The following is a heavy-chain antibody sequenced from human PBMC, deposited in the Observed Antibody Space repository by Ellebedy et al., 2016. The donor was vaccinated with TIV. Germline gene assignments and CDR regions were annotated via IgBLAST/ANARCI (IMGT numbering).Heavy chain of an antibody. J-gene: IGHJ5*02. V-gene: IGHV3-11*06. CDR3: ARDPASYSGSYDEGPHA. D-gene: IGHD1-26*01. CDR1: GFTFSDYY. CDR2: ISSSSSYT. Sequence: GGSLRLSXAASGFTFSDYYMSWIRQAPGKGLEWVSYISSSSSYTNYADSVKGRFTISRDNAKNSLYLQMNSLRAEDTAVYYCARDPASYSGSYDEGPHAWGQGTLVTVSS.